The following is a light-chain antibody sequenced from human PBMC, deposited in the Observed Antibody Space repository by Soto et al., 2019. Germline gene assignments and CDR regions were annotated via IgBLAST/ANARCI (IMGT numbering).Light chain of an antibody. CDR1: QGISNY. CDR3: XQYNSYPRT. J-gene: IGKJ1*01. Sequence: DIQMTQSPSSLSASVGDRVTITCRASQGISNYLAWFQQKPGKAPKSLIYAASSLQSGVPSKFSGSGSGTDXXXXXXXLXPEDFAXXXXXQYNSYPRTFGQGTKVEIK. V-gene: IGKV1-16*02. CDR2: AAS.